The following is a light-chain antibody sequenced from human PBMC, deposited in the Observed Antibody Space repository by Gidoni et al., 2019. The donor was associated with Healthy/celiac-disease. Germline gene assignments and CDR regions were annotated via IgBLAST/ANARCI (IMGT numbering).Light chain of an antibody. Sequence: EIVLTQSPGPLSLSPGERATPSCRASQSVSSSYLTWYQQKPGQAPRLPIYGASSRATVIPDRFSGSGSGTDFTLTIIRLEPEDFAVYYCQQYGSSPWTFGQETKVEIK. CDR2: GAS. J-gene: IGKJ1*01. V-gene: IGKV3-20*01. CDR3: QQYGSSPWT. CDR1: QSVSSSY.